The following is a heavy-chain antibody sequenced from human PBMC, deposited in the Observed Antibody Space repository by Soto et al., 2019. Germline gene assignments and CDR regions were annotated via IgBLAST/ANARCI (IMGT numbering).Heavy chain of an antibody. V-gene: IGHV4-34*01. CDR2: INHSGST. CDR1: GGSFSGYY. D-gene: IGHD6-19*01. J-gene: IGHJ4*02. Sequence: SETLSLTCAVYGGSFSGYYWTWIRQPPGTGLEWIGEINHSGSTNYNPSLKSRVTISVDTSKNQFSLKLTSVTAADTAVYYCARAGGLGAVAVDYWGQGTLVTVSS. CDR3: ARAGGLGAVAVDY.